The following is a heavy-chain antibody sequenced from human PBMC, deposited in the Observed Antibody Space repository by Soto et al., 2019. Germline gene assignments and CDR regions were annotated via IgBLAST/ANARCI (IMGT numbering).Heavy chain of an antibody. CDR2: VDPDGRIT. CDR1: GFSGYW. Sequence: LRLSCAAPGFSGYWMHWVRQAPGKGLVWVSHVDPDGRITSYADSVRGRFTISRDNTKNTVYLHMSSLRVEDTAVYYCASLSAPVDYWGQGTLVTVSS. J-gene: IGHJ4*02. D-gene: IGHD6-25*01. V-gene: IGHV3-74*01. CDR3: ASLSAPVDY.